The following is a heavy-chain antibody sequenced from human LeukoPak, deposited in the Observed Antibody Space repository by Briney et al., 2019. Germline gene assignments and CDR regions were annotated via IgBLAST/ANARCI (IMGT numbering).Heavy chain of an antibody. D-gene: IGHD2-8*01. J-gene: IGHJ4*02. CDR3: AKVVAFGVYGLDF. CDR2: TSREVADT. Sequence: PRGSLRPSCAASAFTLDTSAMHWVRPPPGKGLEWVSPTSREVADTYYADSVKGRFTTSRDTRKRLLYLEMNSLGLADTSIYYCAKVVAFGVYGLDFWGQGTLVTVSS. V-gene: IGHV3-43D*03. CDR1: AFTLDTSA.